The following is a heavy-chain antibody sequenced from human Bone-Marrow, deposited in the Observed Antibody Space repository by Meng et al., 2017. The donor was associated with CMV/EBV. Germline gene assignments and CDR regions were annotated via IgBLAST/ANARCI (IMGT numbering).Heavy chain of an antibody. CDR1: GFTFSSYG. J-gene: IGHJ4*02. CDR3: AKGRLYGGNSHFDY. D-gene: IGHD4-23*01. Sequence: GGSLRLSCAASGFTFSSYGMHWVRQAPGKGLEWVAVIWYDGSNKYYADSVKGRFTISRDNSKNTLYLQMNSLRAEDTAVYYCAKGRLYGGNSHFDYWGQGTLVTVSS. CDR2: IWYDGSNK. V-gene: IGHV3-33*06.